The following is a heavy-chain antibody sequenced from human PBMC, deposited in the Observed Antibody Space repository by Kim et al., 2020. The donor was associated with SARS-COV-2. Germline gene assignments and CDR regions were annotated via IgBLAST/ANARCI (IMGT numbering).Heavy chain of an antibody. CDR3: ASSLWFVEYGMDV. D-gene: IGHD3-10*01. Sequence: GGSLRLSCAASGFTFSDYYMSWIRQAPGKGLEWVSYISSSGSTIYYADSVKGRFTISRDNAKNSLYLQMNSLRAEDTAVYYCASSLWFVEYGMDVWGQGTTVTVSS. J-gene: IGHJ6*02. V-gene: IGHV3-11*01. CDR1: GFTFSDYY. CDR2: ISSSGSTI.